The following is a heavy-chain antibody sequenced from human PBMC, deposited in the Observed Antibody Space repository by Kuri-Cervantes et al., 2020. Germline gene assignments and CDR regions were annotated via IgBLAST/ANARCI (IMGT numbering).Heavy chain of an antibody. J-gene: IGHJ4*02. CDR2: IYWNDDK. Sequence: SGPTLVQPPQPLTLTCTFSGFSLSTSGVGVGWIRQPPGKALEWLALIYWNDDKRYSPSLKSRLTITKDTSKNQVVLTMTNMDPVDTATYYCAHRSTRDAVFDYWGQGTLVTVSS. CDR3: AHRSTRDAVFDY. CDR1: GFSLSTSGVG. V-gene: IGHV2-5*01.